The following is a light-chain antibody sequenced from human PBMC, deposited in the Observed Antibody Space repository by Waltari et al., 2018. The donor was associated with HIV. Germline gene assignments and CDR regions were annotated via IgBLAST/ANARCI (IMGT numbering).Light chain of an antibody. CDR2: SNN. V-gene: IGLV1-44*01. CDR1: SSNIGSNT. Sequence: QSVLTQPPSASGTPGQRVTISCSGSSSNIGSNTVNWYQQLPGTAPKLLIYSNNQRPSGVPAQFSGAKSGTSASLAISGLQSEDEADYYCAAWDDSLNGWVFGGGTKLTVL. J-gene: IGLJ3*02. CDR3: AAWDDSLNGWV.